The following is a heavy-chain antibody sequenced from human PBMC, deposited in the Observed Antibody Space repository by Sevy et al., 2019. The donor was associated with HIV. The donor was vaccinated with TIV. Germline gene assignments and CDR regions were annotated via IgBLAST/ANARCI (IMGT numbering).Heavy chain of an antibody. D-gene: IGHD3-22*01. Sequence: GGSLRLSCAASGFTFSSFGMHWVRHAPGKGLEWVAVIWNDRSNKHYADSVKGRFTISRDNSKNTLYLHMNSLRAEDTAVYYCASLPNNYYDSSGYSGKDAFDIWGQGTMVTVSS. CDR1: GFTFSSFG. J-gene: IGHJ3*02. V-gene: IGHV3-33*01. CDR3: ASLPNNYYDSSGYSGKDAFDI. CDR2: IWNDRSNK.